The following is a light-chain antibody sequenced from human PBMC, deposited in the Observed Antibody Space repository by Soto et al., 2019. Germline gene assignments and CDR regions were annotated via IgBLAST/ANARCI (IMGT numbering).Light chain of an antibody. CDR1: SGDVGSYNR. J-gene: IGLJ2*01. V-gene: IGLV2-23*01. CDR3: CSYAGSSTSVV. Sequence: QSALTQPASVSGSPGQSITISCTGTSGDVGSYNRVSWYQQHPGKAPKLMIYEGSKRPSGVSNRFSGSKSGNTASLTISRLEAEDEADYYCCSYAGSSTSVVFGRGTKLTVL. CDR2: EGS.